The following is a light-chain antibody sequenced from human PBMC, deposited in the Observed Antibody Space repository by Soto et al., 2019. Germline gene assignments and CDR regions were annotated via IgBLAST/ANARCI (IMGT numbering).Light chain of an antibody. CDR2: DTS. CDR3: LLYYDTIRI. Sequence: QTVVTQEPSLTVSPGGTVTLTCASSTGTLTSGHFPYWFQQKPGQAPRALIFDTSNRHSWTPARFSGSLLRGKAALTLSGAQPDDEADYYCLLYYDTIRIFGGGTKLTVL. CDR1: TGTLTSGHF. J-gene: IGLJ2*01. V-gene: IGLV7-46*01.